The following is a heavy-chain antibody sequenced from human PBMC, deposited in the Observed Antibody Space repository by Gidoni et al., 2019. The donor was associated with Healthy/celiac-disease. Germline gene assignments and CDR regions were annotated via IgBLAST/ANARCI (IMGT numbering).Heavy chain of an antibody. CDR1: GGSVSSGSSY. CDR3: ASVAAHSSSWVGTGLSGFDY. Sequence: QVQLQESGPVLVKPSETLSLTCTVSGGSVSSGSSYWSWIRQPPGKGLEWIGYIYDSGSTNYNPSLKSRVTISVDTSKNQVSLKLSSVTAADTAVYYCASVAAHSSSWVGTGLSGFDYGGQGTLVTVSS. D-gene: IGHD6-13*01. J-gene: IGHJ4*02. CDR2: IYDSGST. V-gene: IGHV4-61*01.